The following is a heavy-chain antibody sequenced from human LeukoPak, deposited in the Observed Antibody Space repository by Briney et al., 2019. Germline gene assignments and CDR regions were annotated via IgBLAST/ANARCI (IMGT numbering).Heavy chain of an antibody. V-gene: IGHV3-33*01. CDR3: ARESLEYYYDSSGYYYNY. Sequence: GGSLRLSCAASGFTFSSYGMHWVRQAPGKGQEWVAVIWYDGSNKYYADSVKGRFTTSRDNSKNTLYLQMNSLRAEDTAVYYCARESLEYYYDSSGYYYNYWGQGTLVTVSS. D-gene: IGHD3-22*01. J-gene: IGHJ4*02. CDR2: IWYDGSNK. CDR1: GFTFSSYG.